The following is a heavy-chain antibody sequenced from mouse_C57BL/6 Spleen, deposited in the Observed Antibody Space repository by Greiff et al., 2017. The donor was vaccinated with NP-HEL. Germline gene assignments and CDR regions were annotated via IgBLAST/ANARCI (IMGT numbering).Heavy chain of an antibody. D-gene: IGHD1-1*01. V-gene: IGHV1-19*01. CDR3: ARGDLLLRHNAMDY. J-gene: IGHJ4*01. Sequence: EVQLQQSGPVLVKPGASVKMSCKASGYTFTDYYMNWVKQSHGKSLEWIGVINPYNGGTSYNQKFKGKATLTVDKSSSTAYMELNSLTSEDSAVYYCARGDLLLRHNAMDYWGQGTSVTVSS. CDR2: INPYNGGT. CDR1: GYTFTDYY.